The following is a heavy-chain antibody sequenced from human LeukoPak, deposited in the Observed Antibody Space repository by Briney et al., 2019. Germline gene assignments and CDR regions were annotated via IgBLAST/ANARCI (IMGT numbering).Heavy chain of an antibody. CDR1: GFTLSSYG. D-gene: IGHD2-2*01. CDR3: AKDLLRVVPAAKGNWFDP. J-gene: IGHJ5*02. CDR2: TRHDANDK. Sequence: GGSLRLSCATSGFTLSSYGVHWVRQAPGKGLEWVAFTRHDANDKYYEESVRGRFTISRDNSKNTVYLQMNSLRVEDTAVYYCAKDLLRVVPAAKGNWFDPWGQGTLVTVSS. V-gene: IGHV3-30*02.